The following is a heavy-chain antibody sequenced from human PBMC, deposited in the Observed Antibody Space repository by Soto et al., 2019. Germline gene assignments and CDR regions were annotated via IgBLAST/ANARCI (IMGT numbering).Heavy chain of an antibody. CDR1: GYIFTSYW. J-gene: IGHJ6*02. Sequence: GESLKISCKGSGYIFTSYWISWVRQMPGKGLEWMGRIDPSDSYTSYSPSFQGHVTISADKSISTAYLQWSSLKASDTAMYYCARQGGGLPISGMDVWGQGTTVTVSS. V-gene: IGHV5-10-1*01. D-gene: IGHD3-16*01. CDR3: ARQGGGLPISGMDV. CDR2: IDPSDSYT.